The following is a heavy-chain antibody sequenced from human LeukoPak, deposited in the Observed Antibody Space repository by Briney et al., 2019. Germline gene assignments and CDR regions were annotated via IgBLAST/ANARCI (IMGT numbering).Heavy chain of an antibody. CDR3: ARTYYGDKKEGIDY. J-gene: IGHJ4*02. Sequence: RGSLRLSCAASGSRFSSYGMYWVRQAPGKGLEWVAVIWYDGSHEYYADSVKGRFTISRDNSKNTLYLRMNSLRAEDTAVYYCARTYYGDKKEGIDYWGQGTLVTVSS. V-gene: IGHV3-33*07. CDR2: IWYDGSHE. CDR1: GSRFSSYG. D-gene: IGHD4-23*01.